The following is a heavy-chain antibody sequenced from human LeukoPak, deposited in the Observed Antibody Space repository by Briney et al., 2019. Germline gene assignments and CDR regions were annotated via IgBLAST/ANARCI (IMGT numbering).Heavy chain of an antibody. J-gene: IGHJ6*02. V-gene: IGHV1-2*02. CDR1: GYTFTGSY. CDR2: INPNSGGT. Sequence: ASVKVSCKASGYTFTGSYIHWVRQAPGQGLEWMGWINPNSGGTSSAQKFQGRVTMTRDTSVSTAYMELSRLRSDDTALYYCAREPYSSGPSGYYGMDVWGQGTTVTVSS. D-gene: IGHD6-19*01. CDR3: AREPYSSGPSGYYGMDV.